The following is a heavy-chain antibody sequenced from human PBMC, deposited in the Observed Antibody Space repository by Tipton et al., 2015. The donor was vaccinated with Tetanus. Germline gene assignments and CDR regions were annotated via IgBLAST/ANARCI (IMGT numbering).Heavy chain of an antibody. D-gene: IGHD3-9*01. CDR3: ARATEHDIMTGYDN. CDR1: GGSISSGSYY. Sequence: TLSLTCTVSGGSISSGSYYWSWIRQSPGKGLEWIGYIFYAGSTNSNPSLKSRVTISVDKAKNQFSLKLTSVTAADTAVYYCARATEHDIMTGYDNWGPGTQVTVSS. CDR2: IFYAGST. J-gene: IGHJ4*02. V-gene: IGHV4-61*01.